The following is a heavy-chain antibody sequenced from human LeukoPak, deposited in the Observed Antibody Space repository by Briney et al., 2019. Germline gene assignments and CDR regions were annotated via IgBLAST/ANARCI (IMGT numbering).Heavy chain of an antibody. V-gene: IGHV3-21*01. D-gene: IGHD6-19*01. CDR2: ISSSSSYI. J-gene: IGHJ4*02. CDR1: GFTFSSYS. CDR3: ARWFEYSSGAHPWDY. Sequence: GGSLRLPCAASGFTFSSYSMNWVRQAPGKGLEWVSSISSSSSYIYYADSVKGRFTISRDNAKNSLYLQMNSLRAEDTAVYYCARWFEYSSGAHPWDYWGQGTLVTVSS.